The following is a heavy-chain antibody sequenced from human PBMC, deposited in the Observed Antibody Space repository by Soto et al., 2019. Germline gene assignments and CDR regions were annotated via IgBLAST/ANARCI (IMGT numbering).Heavy chain of an antibody. V-gene: IGHV4-34*01. J-gene: IGHJ4*02. CDR3: ARGTGGYDYNKKGPFDY. CDR1: GGSFSGYY. CDR2: INHSGST. D-gene: IGHD5-12*01. Sequence: PSETLSLTCAVYGGSFSGYYWSWIRQPPGKGLEWIGEINHSGSTNYNPSLKSRVTISVDTSKNQFSLKLSSVTAADTAVYYCARGTGGYDYNKKGPFDYWGQGTLVTVSS.